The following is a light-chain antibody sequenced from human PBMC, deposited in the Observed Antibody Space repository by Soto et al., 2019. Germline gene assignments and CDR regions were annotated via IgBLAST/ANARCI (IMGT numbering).Light chain of an antibody. CDR2: AAS. J-gene: IGKJ2*01. Sequence: ALQMTQSPSSLSASVGDRVTITCRASQGIRNELGWYQHKPGKTPKLLIHAASSLQSGVPSRFSGGGSGTDFTLTISSLQPEDFATYYCLQDFKYPFTFGQGTRLKIK. CDR3: LQDFKYPFT. V-gene: IGKV1-6*01. CDR1: QGIRNE.